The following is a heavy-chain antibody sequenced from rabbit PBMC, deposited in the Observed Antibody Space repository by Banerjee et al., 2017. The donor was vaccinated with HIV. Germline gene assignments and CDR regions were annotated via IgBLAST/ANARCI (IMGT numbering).Heavy chain of an antibody. V-gene: IGHV1S7*01. CDR1: GFDFSSYY. CDR3: ARDAGYAGSNL. D-gene: IGHD4-2*01. CDR2: IDPVFGST. Sequence: QLKESGGGLVQPGGSLKLSCKASGFDFSSYYMSWVRQAPGKGLEWIGYIDPVFGSTYYASWVNGRFTISSHNAQNTLYLQLTSLTAADTATYFCARDAGYAGSNLWGPGTLVTVS. J-gene: IGHJ4*01.